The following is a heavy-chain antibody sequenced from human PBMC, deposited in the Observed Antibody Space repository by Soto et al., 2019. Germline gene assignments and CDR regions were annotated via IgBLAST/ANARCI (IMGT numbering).Heavy chain of an antibody. D-gene: IGHD3-3*01. V-gene: IGHV1-8*01. CDR3: ARERVVISGANWFDP. CDR1: GYTFTSYD. J-gene: IGHJ5*02. CDR2: MNPNSGNT. Sequence: EASVKVSCKASGYTFTSYDINWVRQATGQGLEWMGWMNPNSGNTGYAQKFQGRVTMTRNTSISTAYMELSSLRSEDTAVYYCARERVVISGANWFDPWGQGTLVTVSS.